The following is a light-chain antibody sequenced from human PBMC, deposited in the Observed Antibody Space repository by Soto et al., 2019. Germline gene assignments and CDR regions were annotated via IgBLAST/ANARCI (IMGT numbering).Light chain of an antibody. J-gene: IGKJ5*01. V-gene: IGKV3-11*01. CDR1: QSVSSY. CDR3: QQRSNWPPVT. Sequence: EIVLTQSPATLSLYKGERATLSCRASQSVSSYLAWYQQKPGQAPRLLIYDASNRATGIPARFSGSGSGTDFTLTISSLEPEDFAVYYCQQRSNWPPVTFGQRTRLEIK. CDR2: DAS.